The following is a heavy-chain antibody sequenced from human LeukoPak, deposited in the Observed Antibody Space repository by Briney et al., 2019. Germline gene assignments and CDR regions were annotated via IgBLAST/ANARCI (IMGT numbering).Heavy chain of an antibody. V-gene: IGHV3-23*01. D-gene: IGHD4-17*01. J-gene: IGHJ4*02. Sequence: PGGSLRLSCAASGFTFSSYAMSWVRQAPGKGLEWVSAISGSGGSTYYADSVKGRFTISRDNSKNTLYLQMNSLRAEDTAVYYCAKDSADYGVHTPTFDYWGQGTLVTVSS. CDR1: GFTFSSYA. CDR2: ISGSGGST. CDR3: AKDSADYGVHTPTFDY.